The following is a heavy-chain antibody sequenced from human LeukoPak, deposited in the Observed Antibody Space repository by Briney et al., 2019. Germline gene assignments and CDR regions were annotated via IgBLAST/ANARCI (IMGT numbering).Heavy chain of an antibody. CDR1: GYTFSSYY. D-gene: IGHD6-13*01. Sequence: ASVKVCCKASGYTFSSYYMHCVRQAPGQWLELMGIINPSGGSTSYAQKFQGRVTMTRDTSTSTVYMELSSLRSEDTAVYYCASFPGIAAGSYGMDVWGQGTTVTASS. CDR2: INPSGGST. CDR3: ASFPGIAAGSYGMDV. V-gene: IGHV1-46*01. J-gene: IGHJ6*02.